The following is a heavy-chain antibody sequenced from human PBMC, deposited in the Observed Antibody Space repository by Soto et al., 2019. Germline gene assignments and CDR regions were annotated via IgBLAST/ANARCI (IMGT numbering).Heavy chain of an antibody. CDR2: ISAYNGNT. D-gene: IGHD3-16*01. CDR1: GYTFTSYG. CDR3: AKINRGNSYANY. V-gene: IGHV1-18*01. Sequence: ASVKVSCKASGYTFTSYGISWVRQAPGQGLEWMGWISAYNGNTNYAQKLQGRVTMTTDTSTSTAYMELRSLKTEDTAVYYCAKINRGNSYANYWGQGTLVTVSS. J-gene: IGHJ4*02.